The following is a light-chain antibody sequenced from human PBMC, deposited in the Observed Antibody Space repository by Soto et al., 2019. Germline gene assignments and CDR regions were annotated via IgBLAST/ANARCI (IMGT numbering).Light chain of an antibody. Sequence: IQITQSPSTLSASVEDRVTITCRASQSISSWLAWYQQKPGKAPKLLIYKASSLERWVPSRFSGSGSGTEFTLTISSLQPDDFATYYCQQYNSYWTFGQGTKVDIK. V-gene: IGKV1-5*03. CDR3: QQYNSYWT. J-gene: IGKJ1*01. CDR1: QSISSW. CDR2: KAS.